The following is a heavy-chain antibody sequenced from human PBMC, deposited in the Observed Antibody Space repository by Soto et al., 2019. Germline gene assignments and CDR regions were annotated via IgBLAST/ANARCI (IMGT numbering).Heavy chain of an antibody. Sequence: GGSLRLSCAASGFTFSSYGMHWVRQAPGKGLEWVAVISYDGSNKYYADSVKGRFTISRDNSKNTLYLQMNSLRAEDTAVYYCAKDLHCSGGSCLYYYYYGMDVWGQGTTVTVSS. V-gene: IGHV3-30*18. CDR3: AKDLHCSGGSCLYYYYYGMDV. D-gene: IGHD2-15*01. CDR2: ISYDGSNK. J-gene: IGHJ6*02. CDR1: GFTFSSYG.